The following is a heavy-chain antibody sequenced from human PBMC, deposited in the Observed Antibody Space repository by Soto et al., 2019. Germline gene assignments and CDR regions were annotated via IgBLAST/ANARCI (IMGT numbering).Heavy chain of an antibody. Sequence: PGGPLRLSCAASGFIFSDYTMTWVRQAPGRGLEFVSHISSSGGAIFYAESVKGRFTVSRDNAKNSLYLQMNSLRDEDTAVYFCARDHGGSTWFVGVYYFFGMDVWGQGTAVTVSS. D-gene: IGHD6-13*01. V-gene: IGHV3-48*02. CDR2: ISSSGGAI. CDR1: GFIFSDYT. CDR3: ARDHGGSTWFVGVYYFFGMDV. J-gene: IGHJ6*02.